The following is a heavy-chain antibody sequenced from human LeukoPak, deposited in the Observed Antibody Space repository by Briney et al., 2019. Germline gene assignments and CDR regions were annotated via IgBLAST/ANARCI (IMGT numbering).Heavy chain of an antibody. CDR2: IYSGGGT. Sequence: GGSLGLSCAASGFTVSSNYMTWVRQAPGKGLEWVSIIYSGGGTYYADSVKGRFTISRDNSKNTLYLQMNSLRAEDTAVYYCVKVQDGSTSDYWGQGTLVTVSS. CDR1: GFTVSSNY. V-gene: IGHV3-53*01. D-gene: IGHD5-24*01. CDR3: VKVQDGSTSDY. J-gene: IGHJ4*02.